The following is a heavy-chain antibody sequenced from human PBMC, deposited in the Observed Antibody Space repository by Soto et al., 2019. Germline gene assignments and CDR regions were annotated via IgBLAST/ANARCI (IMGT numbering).Heavy chain of an antibody. D-gene: IGHD4-17*01. CDR1: GFTFSSYA. CDR2: ISYDGSNK. J-gene: IGHJ4*02. V-gene: IGHV3-30-3*01. Sequence: LRLSCASSGFTFSSYAMHWVRQAPGKGLEWVAVISYDGSNKYYADSVKGRFTISRDNSKNTLYLQMNSLRAEDTAVYYCARDRGGSTTVTTYLDYWGQGTLVTVSS. CDR3: ARDRGGSTTVTTYLDY.